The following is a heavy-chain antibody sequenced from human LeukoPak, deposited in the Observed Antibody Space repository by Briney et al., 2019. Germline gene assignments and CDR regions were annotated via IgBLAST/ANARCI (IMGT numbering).Heavy chain of an antibody. Sequence: SETLSLTCTVSGGSISSSSYYWGWIRQPPGKGLEWIGSIYYSGSTYYNPSLKSRVTLSVDTSKNQFSLKLSSVTAADTAVYYCARASSSGWYRGNHDAFDIWGQGTMVTVSS. V-gene: IGHV4-39*07. CDR3: ARASSSGWYRGNHDAFDI. CDR1: GGSISSSSYY. CDR2: IYYSGST. D-gene: IGHD6-19*01. J-gene: IGHJ3*02.